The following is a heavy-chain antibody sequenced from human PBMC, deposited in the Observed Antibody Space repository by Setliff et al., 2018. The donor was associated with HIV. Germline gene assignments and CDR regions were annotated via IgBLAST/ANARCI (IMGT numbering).Heavy chain of an antibody. CDR3: ARERSLITNRRYFDS. J-gene: IGHJ4*02. V-gene: IGHV4-34*01. Sequence: PSETLSLTCAVYGGSFSSYYWSWIRQPPGKGLEWIGEINHSGSTNYNPSLKSRVTISVDTSKNQFSLKVSSVTAADTAVYYCARERSLITNRRYFDSWGPGTLVTVSS. CDR1: GGSFSSYY. CDR2: INHSGST. D-gene: IGHD1-1*01.